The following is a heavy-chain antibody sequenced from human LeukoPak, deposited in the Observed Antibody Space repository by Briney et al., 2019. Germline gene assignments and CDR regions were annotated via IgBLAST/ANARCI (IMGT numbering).Heavy chain of an antibody. D-gene: IGHD4-11*01. CDR1: GFNFGTYG. J-gene: IGHJ6*03. CDR3: ARRRGYSTNRKYYYYMDV. V-gene: IGHV3-33*01. CDR2: MWDDGTNE. Sequence: HPGGSLRLSCTASGFNFGTYGMHWVRQAPGKGLEWVAVMWDDGTNEYYVESVKGRFTISRDNSKRTLYLQMNSLRVEDTAVYYCARRRGYSTNRKYYYYMDVWGKGTTVTVSS.